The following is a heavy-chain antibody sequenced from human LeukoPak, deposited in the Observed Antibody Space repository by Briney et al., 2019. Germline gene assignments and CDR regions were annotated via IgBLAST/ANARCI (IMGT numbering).Heavy chain of an antibody. V-gene: IGHV4-59*11. CDR1: GGSISSHY. CDR2: IHNSGST. D-gene: IGHD3/OR15-3a*01. CDR3: ARVRLVTIFGLVIIGGIDN. Sequence: KPSETLSLTCDVSGGSISSHYWTWIRQPPGKGLEWIGFIHNSGSTTYTPSLKSRLTISQDTSKNQFSLKLNSVTAADTAVYYCARVRLVTIFGLVIIGGIDNWGQGALVTVSS. J-gene: IGHJ4*02.